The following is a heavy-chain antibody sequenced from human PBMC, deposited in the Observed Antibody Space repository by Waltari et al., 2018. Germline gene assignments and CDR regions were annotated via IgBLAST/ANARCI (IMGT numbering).Heavy chain of an antibody. CDR1: GFTFGDYW. CDR2: INIDGGYI. D-gene: IGHD5-18*01. V-gene: IGHV3-74*01. Sequence: EVQLVESGGGLVQPGGSLRLSCVASGFTFGDYWMHWVRQPPGKGLEGVSRINIDGGYISYTDSVKGRFTISRDNAKNTLFLQLNSLRAEDTAVYYCARKGGRGYPYGPFYYDHWGQGTLVTVSP. CDR3: ARKGGRGYPYGPFYYDH. J-gene: IGHJ4*02.